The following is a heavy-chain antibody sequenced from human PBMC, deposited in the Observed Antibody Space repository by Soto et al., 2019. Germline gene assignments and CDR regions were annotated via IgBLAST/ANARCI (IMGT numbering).Heavy chain of an antibody. CDR1: GGSISSFY. CDR2: IYSGGRN. V-gene: IGHV4-4*07. J-gene: IGHJ4*02. D-gene: IGHD6-6*01. CDR3: ARGSSTWDY. Sequence: SETLSLTCTVSGGSISSFYWSWTRHPAGKGLEWIGRIYSGGRNNYNPSLKSRVTMSVDTSKNQFSLRLSSVTAADTAMYSCARGSSTWDYWGQGTMVTVSS.